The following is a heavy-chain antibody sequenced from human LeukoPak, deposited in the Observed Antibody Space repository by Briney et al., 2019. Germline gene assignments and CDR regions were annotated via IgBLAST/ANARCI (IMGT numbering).Heavy chain of an antibody. Sequence: PSETLSLTCTVSGGSISSKYWSWIRQPPGKGLEWIGYIDYSGSTNYNPSLKSRVTISVDTSKKQFSLELSSVTAVDTAVYYCARYVYGSGSYYNWFDPWGQGTLVTVSS. CDR1: GGSISSKY. V-gene: IGHV4-59*01. D-gene: IGHD3-10*01. CDR3: ARYVYGSGSYYNWFDP. J-gene: IGHJ5*02. CDR2: IDYSGST.